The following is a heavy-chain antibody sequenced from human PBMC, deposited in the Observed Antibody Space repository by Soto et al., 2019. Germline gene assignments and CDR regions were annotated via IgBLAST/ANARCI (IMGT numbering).Heavy chain of an antibody. D-gene: IGHD1-26*01. CDR2: IWFDGSKK. V-gene: IGHV3-33*01. CDR3: ARVGGSHPSWFDP. CDR1: GFSFRSYG. Sequence: QVQLVESGGGVVQPGRSLRLSCAASGFSFRSYGIHWVRQAPGEGLEWVAFIWFDGSKKYYADSAKGRFTISRDNSKNILYLQMNSLRDEDTAVYYCARVGGSHPSWFDPWGQGTLVSVSS. J-gene: IGHJ5*02.